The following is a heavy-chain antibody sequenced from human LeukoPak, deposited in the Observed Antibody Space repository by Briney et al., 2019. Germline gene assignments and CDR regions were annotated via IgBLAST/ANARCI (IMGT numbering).Heavy chain of an antibody. Sequence: GGSLRLSCAASRFSFSAYPMGWVRRAPGKGLEWVSGISASGDVTFHADPVKGRFTISRDNSKNTLYLQMNSLRAEDTAVYYCARNPYDSSGYLYYFDYWGQGTLVTVSS. CDR1: RFSFSAYP. J-gene: IGHJ4*02. D-gene: IGHD3-22*01. CDR3: ARNPYDSSGYLYYFDY. CDR2: ISASGDVT. V-gene: IGHV3-23*01.